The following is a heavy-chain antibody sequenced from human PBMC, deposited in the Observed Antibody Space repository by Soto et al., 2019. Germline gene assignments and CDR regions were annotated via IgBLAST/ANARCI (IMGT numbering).Heavy chain of an antibody. D-gene: IGHD3-3*01. Sequence: GGSLRLSCAASGFTFSSYAMSWVRQAPGKGLEWVSAISGSGGSTYYADSVKGRFTISRDNSKNTLYLQMNSLRAEDTAVYYCAKPDEYYDFWSGFSAFDIWGQGTMVTISS. V-gene: IGHV3-23*01. CDR1: GFTFSSYA. CDR3: AKPDEYYDFWSGFSAFDI. J-gene: IGHJ3*02. CDR2: ISGSGGST.